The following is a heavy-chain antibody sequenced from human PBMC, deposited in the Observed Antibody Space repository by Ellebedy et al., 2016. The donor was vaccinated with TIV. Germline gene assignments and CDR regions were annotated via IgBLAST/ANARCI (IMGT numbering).Heavy chain of an antibody. CDR3: AKRRGWGSDSSAPRYYFDY. D-gene: IGHD3-22*01. CDR2: ISNTGSRT. Sequence: PGGSLRLSCAASGFTFNSYAMSWVRQAPGKGLEWVSTISNTGSRTFYGDSVEGRFIISRDNSKRTLYLKMNSLRAEDTAVYYCAKRRGWGSDSSAPRYYFDYWGLGTLVTVSS. CDR1: GFTFNSYA. J-gene: IGHJ4*02. V-gene: IGHV3-23*02.